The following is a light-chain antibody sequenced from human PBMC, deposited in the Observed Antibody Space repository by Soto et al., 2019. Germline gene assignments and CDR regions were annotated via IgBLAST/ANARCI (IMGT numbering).Light chain of an antibody. V-gene: IGKV3D-20*02. CDR1: QSFSSSS. Sequence: IMLKQSPATLSLSQGERATLSCRASQSFSSSSLAWYQQKPGQAPRLLIYDASSRATGIPDRFSGSGSGTDFTLSISSLEPEDFAVYYCQQRSNWPPTFGQGTMVDIK. CDR2: DAS. CDR3: QQRSNWPPT. J-gene: IGKJ1*01.